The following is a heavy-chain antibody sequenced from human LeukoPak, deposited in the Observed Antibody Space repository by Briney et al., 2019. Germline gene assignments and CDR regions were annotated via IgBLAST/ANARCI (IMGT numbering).Heavy chain of an antibody. D-gene: IGHD3-3*01. CDR3: ARDGRLRFLEWDYYYMDV. Sequence: SVKVSCKASGGTFSSYAISWVRQAPGQGLEWMGGIIPIFGTANYAQKFQGRVAITTDESTSTAYMELSSLRSEDTAVYYCARDGRLRFLEWDYYYMDVWGKGTTVTVSS. CDR1: GGTFSSYA. V-gene: IGHV1-69*05. CDR2: IIPIFGTA. J-gene: IGHJ6*03.